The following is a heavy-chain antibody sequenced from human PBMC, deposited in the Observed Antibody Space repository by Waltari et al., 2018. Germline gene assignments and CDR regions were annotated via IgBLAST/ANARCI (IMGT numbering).Heavy chain of an antibody. V-gene: IGHV4-34*01. CDR2: INPSGST. Sequence: QVQLQQWGAGLLKPSETLSLTCAVYGGSFSGYYWSWIRQPPGKGLEWSGEINPSGSTNYNPSLKSRVTISVDTSKNQFSLKLSSVTAADTAVYYCARGYPRDGYNYYYYGMDVWGQGTTVTVSS. CDR1: GGSFSGYY. CDR3: ARGYPRDGYNYYYYGMDV. D-gene: IGHD5-12*01. J-gene: IGHJ6*02.